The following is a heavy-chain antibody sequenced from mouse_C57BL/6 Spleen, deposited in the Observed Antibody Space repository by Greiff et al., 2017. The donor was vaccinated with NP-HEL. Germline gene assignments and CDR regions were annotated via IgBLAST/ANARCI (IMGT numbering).Heavy chain of an antibody. J-gene: IGHJ4*01. CDR2: IYPGSGST. CDR1: GYTFTSYW. V-gene: IGHV1-55*01. CDR3: ARVGVTTVGYYAMDY. Sequence: QVQLQQPGAELVKPGASVKMSCKASGYTFTSYWITWVKQRPGQGLEWIGDIYPGSGSTNYNEKFKSKATLTVDTSSSTAYMQLSSLTSEDSAVYYCARVGVTTVGYYAMDYWGQGTSVTVSS. D-gene: IGHD1-1*01.